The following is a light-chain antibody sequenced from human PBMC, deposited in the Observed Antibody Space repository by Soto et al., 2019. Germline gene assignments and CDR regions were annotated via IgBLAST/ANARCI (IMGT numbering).Light chain of an antibody. CDR2: AAS. Sequence: EIVLTQSPCTLSLSPGERATLSRRASEFLSSSYLVWYQQKPGQAPRLLIYAASRRATGIPDRFSGSGSATEYTLTINILEPEDFAVYYCQQQGTFGQGTRLEIK. V-gene: IGKV3-20*01. J-gene: IGKJ2*01. CDR3: QQQGT. CDR1: EFLSSSY.